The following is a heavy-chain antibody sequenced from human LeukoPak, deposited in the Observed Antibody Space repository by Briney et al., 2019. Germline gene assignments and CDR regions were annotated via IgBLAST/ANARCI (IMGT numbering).Heavy chain of an antibody. D-gene: IGHD4-23*01. CDR3: AREGGDYGGNSQFWYFDL. V-gene: IGHV4-39*07. CDR2: IHYSGST. CDR1: GGSISSNIYY. Sequence: SETLSLTCTVSGGSISSNIYYWGWIRQPPGKGLEWIGSIHYSGSTYYNPSLKSRVTISVYTSKNQFSLKLSSVTAADTAVYYCAREGGDYGGNSQFWYFDLWGRGTLVTVSS. J-gene: IGHJ2*01.